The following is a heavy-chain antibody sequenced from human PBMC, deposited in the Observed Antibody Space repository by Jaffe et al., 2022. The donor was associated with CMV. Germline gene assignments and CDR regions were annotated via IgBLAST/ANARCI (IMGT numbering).Heavy chain of an antibody. CDR3: ARAFKAGTYYYYYYMDV. CDR1: GGSISSYY. V-gene: IGHV4-59*01. J-gene: IGHJ6*03. Sequence: QVQLQESGPGLVKPSETLSLTCTVSGGSISSYYWSWIRQPPGKGLEWIGYIYYSGSTNYNPSLKSRVTISVDTSKNQFSLKLSSVTAADTAVYYCARAFKAGTYYYYYYMDVWGKGTTVTVSS. D-gene: IGHD6-19*01. CDR2: IYYSGST.